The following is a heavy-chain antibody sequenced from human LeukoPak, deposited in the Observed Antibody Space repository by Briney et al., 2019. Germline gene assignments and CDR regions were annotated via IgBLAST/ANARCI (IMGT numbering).Heavy chain of an antibody. CDR3: ARAGGYYGSGSYSRNGAFDI. CDR1: GFTFSSYG. J-gene: IGHJ3*02. V-gene: IGHV3-53*01. CDR2: IYSGGST. Sequence: GGSLRLSCAASGFTFSSYGMHWVRQAPGKGLEWVSVIYSGGSTYYADSVKGRFTISRDNSKNTLYLQMNSLRAEDTAVYYCARAGGYYGSGSYSRNGAFDIWGQGTMVTVSS. D-gene: IGHD3-10*01.